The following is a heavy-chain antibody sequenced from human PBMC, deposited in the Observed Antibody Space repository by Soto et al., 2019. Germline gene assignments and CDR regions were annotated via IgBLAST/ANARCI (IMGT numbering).Heavy chain of an antibody. CDR3: AHIVVAGLGYYFDY. CDR1: GFSLSSTRMA. D-gene: IGHD6-19*01. V-gene: IGHV2-5*02. CDR2: IYWDDDK. Sequence: SGPTVLNPTQTRTRTCTFSGFSLSSTRMAVGWIRQPPGKALEWLALIYWDDDKRYSPFLKSRLTITKDTSKNQVVLTMSNMDPVDTARYYCAHIVVAGLGYYFDYWGQGTLVTV. J-gene: IGHJ4*02.